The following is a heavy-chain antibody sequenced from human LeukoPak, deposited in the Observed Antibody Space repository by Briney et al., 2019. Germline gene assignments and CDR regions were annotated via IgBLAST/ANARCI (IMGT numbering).Heavy chain of an antibody. CDR3: ARSAGVVPAAMTAFDI. CDR1: GGSFSGYY. V-gene: IGHV4-59*01. Sequence: SETLSLTCAVYGGSFSGYYWSWIRQPPGKGLEWIGYIYYSGSTNYNPSLKSRVTISVDTSKNQFSLKLSSVTAADTAVHYCARSAGVVPAAMTAFDIWGQGTMVPVSS. J-gene: IGHJ3*02. D-gene: IGHD2-2*01. CDR2: IYYSGST.